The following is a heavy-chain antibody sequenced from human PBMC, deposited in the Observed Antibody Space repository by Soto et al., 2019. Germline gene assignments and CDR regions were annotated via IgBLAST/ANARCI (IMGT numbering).Heavy chain of an antibody. CDR1: GFFVSSDY. CDR2: IYSDGTI. Sequence: GGSLRLSCAASGFFVSSDYMNRDLQAPGKALESVLIIYSDGTIDYAKSMKRLFTISRDNSKNTLYLQMHSLTAEDTAVYYCARGGARSGFNYWGQETLVTVP. V-gene: IGHV3-53*01. CDR3: ARGGARSGFNY. J-gene: IGHJ4*02. D-gene: IGHD1-26*01.